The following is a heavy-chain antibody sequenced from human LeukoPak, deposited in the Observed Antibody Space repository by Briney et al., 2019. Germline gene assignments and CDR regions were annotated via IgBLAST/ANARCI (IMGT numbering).Heavy chain of an antibody. CDR3: ANSLYEFSGYFEY. D-gene: IGHD3-3*01. CDR2: IGGDGRT. J-gene: IGHJ4*03. CDR1: GFTFSNYG. V-gene: IGHV3-23*01. Sequence: GGSLRLSCAVSGFTFSNYGMTWVRQAPGKGLEWVSAIGGDGRTNDAESVKGRFTISRDNSKNTVYLQRNSLRAEDTAVYYCANSLYEFSGYFEYCGEGTL.